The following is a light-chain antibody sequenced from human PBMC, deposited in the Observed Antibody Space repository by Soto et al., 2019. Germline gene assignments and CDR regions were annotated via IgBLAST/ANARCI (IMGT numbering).Light chain of an antibody. J-gene: IGKJ4*01. CDR3: RQRYNWPLT. CDR1: QSIGNS. V-gene: IGKV3-11*01. Sequence: TVLTQSPATLSLSPGERATLSCKASQSIGNSLGWFQQKPGQAPRLLIDDALNRATGIPARFTGSGSGSDFTLTISSLEPEDFGVYYCRQRYNWPLTFGGGTKVEIK. CDR2: DAL.